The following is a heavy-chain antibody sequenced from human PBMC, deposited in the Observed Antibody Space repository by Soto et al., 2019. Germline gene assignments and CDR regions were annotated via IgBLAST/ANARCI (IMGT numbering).Heavy chain of an antibody. D-gene: IGHD2-2*01. CDR3: AKLPSPIVVVPAAMDV. V-gene: IGHV3-30*18. Sequence: GGSLRLSCAASGFTFSSYGMHWVRQAPGKGLEWVAVISYDGSNKYYADSVKGRFTISRDNSKNTLYLQMNSLRAEDTAVYYCAKLPSPIVVVPAAMDVWGQGTTVTVSS. CDR1: GFTFSSYG. J-gene: IGHJ6*02. CDR2: ISYDGSNK.